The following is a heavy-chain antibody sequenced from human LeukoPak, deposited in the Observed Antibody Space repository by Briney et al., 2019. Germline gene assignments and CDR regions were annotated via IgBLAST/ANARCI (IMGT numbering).Heavy chain of an antibody. Sequence: SETLSLTCAVYGGSFSGYYWSWIRQPPGKGLEWIGEINHSGSTNYNPSLKSRVTISVDTSKNQFSLKLSSVTAADTAVYYCAREASCNSSSCPSGYWGQGTLVTVSS. V-gene: IGHV4-34*01. J-gene: IGHJ4*02. D-gene: IGHD6-13*01. CDR2: INHSGST. CDR1: GGSFSGYY. CDR3: AREASCNSSSCPSGY.